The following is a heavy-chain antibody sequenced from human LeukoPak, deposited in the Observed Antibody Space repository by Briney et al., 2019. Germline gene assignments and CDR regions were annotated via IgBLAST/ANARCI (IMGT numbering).Heavy chain of an antibody. CDR1: GGSISDYY. CDR2: IYYSGST. Sequence: SETLSLTCTVSGGSISDYYWSWIRQPPGKGLEWIGYIYYSGSTYYNPSLKSRVTISVDTSKNQFSLKLSSVTAADTAVYYCARDSITFGGAIALDYWGQGTLVTVFS. CDR3: ARDSITFGGAIALDY. J-gene: IGHJ4*02. D-gene: IGHD3-16*02. V-gene: IGHV4-30-4*01.